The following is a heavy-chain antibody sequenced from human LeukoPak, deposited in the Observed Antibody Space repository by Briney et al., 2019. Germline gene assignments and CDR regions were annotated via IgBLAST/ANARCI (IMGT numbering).Heavy chain of an antibody. V-gene: IGHV5-51*01. Sequence: GESLKISCKGSGYSFTNFWLGWVRQMPGKGQEWMGSIYPGDSGTKYSPSFQGQVTISADKSISTAYLQWSSLKASDTAMYYCAIMVAAGWFDSWGQGTLVTVSS. J-gene: IGHJ5*01. D-gene: IGHD6-13*01. CDR2: IYPGDSGT. CDR1: GYSFTNFW. CDR3: AIMVAAGWFDS.